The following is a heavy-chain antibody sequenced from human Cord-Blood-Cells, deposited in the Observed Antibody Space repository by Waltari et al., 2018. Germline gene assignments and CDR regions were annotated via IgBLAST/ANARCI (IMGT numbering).Heavy chain of an antibody. V-gene: IGHV3-21*01. CDR1: GFTFSSYS. CDR2: ISSSSSYI. D-gene: IGHD6-6*01. J-gene: IGHJ4*02. CDR3: ARGGSSSFDY. Sequence: EVQLVESGGGLVKPGGSLRLSCAASGFTFSSYSMTWVRQAPGKGLEWVSSISSSSSYIYYADSWKGRFTISRDNAKNSLYLQMNSLRAEDTAVYYCARGGSSSFDYWGQGTLVTVSS.